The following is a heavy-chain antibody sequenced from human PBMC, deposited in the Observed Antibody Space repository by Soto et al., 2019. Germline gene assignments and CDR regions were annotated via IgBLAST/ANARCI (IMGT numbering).Heavy chain of an antibody. V-gene: IGHV3-64D*08. CDR1: GFTFSSYA. J-gene: IGHJ4*02. D-gene: IGHD6-13*01. Sequence: GSLRLSCSASGFTFSSYAMHWVRQAPGKGLEYVSAISSNGGSTYYADSVKGRFTISRDNSKNTLYLQMSSLRTEDTAVYYCVKGPIAAASPDFDYWGQGTLVTVSS. CDR3: VKGPIAAASPDFDY. CDR2: ISSNGGST.